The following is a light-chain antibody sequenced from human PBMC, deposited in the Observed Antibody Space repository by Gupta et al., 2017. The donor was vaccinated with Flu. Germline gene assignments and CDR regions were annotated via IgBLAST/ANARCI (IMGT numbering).Light chain of an antibody. CDR2: AAS. Sequence: GDMVTITCLASQGIGNCLAWYQQRPGKAPKLLIYAASSLQGGVPSRFSGSGSGTEFTLTINSLQAEDFATYYCQQAFNFPYSFGPGTTLEVK. CDR1: QGIGNC. V-gene: IGKV1-12*01. CDR3: QQAFNFPYS. J-gene: IGKJ2*01.